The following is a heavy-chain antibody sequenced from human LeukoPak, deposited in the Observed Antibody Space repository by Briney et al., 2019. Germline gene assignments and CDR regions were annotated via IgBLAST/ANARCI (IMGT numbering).Heavy chain of an antibody. CDR3: ARGTIATVTDS. Sequence: SETLSLTCAISGGSISSSNWWTWVRQPPGKGLEWVGEIYLRGNTNYNPSLESRVTISVDESKTQLSLRLESVTAADTAVYYCARGTIATVTDSWGPGTLVTVSS. CDR1: GGSISSSNW. CDR2: IYLRGNT. J-gene: IGHJ4*02. D-gene: IGHD4-17*01. V-gene: IGHV4-4*02.